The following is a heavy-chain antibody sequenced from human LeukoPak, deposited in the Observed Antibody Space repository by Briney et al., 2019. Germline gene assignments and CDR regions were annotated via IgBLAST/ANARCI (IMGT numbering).Heavy chain of an antibody. CDR2: IRDNGGTT. J-gene: IGHJ3*02. V-gene: IGHV3-23*01. CDR3: ADCGWSKNDAFDI. CDR1: GFTFSNYA. D-gene: IGHD2-15*01. Sequence: PGGSLRLSCAASGFTFSNYAMSWVRQAPGKGLEWVSSIRDNGGTTFYADSVKGRFTISRDNSKNTLYLQMNSLKAEDTAVYYCADCGWSKNDAFDIWGQGTMVTVSS.